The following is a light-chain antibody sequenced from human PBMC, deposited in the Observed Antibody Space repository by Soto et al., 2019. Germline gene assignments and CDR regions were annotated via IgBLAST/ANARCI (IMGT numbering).Light chain of an antibody. CDR3: SSYRSSRTLV. Sequence: QSALTQPASVSGSPGQSITISCTGTSSDVGAYNYVSWYQQHPGKAPKLMIYEVSNRPSGVSDRFSGSMSGNTASLTVSGLQADYECDYYCSSYRSSRTLVFGRGTKLAVL. V-gene: IGLV2-14*01. CDR1: SSDVGAYNY. CDR2: EVS. J-gene: IGLJ3*02.